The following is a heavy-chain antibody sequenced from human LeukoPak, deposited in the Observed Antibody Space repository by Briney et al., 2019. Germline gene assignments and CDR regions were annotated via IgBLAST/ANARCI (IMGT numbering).Heavy chain of an antibody. D-gene: IGHD3-10*01. CDR2: INHSGST. V-gene: IGHV4-34*01. J-gene: IGHJ6*04. CDR3: ARARGITMVRGVRGKGAHMDV. Sequence: SETLSLTCTVSGGSISSYYWSWIRQPPGKGLEWIGEINHSGSTNYNPSLKSRVTISVDTSKNQFSLKLSSVTAADTAVYYCARARGITMVRGVRGKGAHMDVWGKGTTVTVSS. CDR1: GGSISSYY.